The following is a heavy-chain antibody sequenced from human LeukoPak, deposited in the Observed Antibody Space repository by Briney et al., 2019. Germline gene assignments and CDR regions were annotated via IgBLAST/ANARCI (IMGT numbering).Heavy chain of an antibody. V-gene: IGHV1-2*02. J-gene: IGHJ6*03. Sequence: GASVKVSCKASGGTFSSYAISWVRQAPGQGLEWMGWINPNSGGTNYAQKFQGRVTMTRDTPISTAYMELSRLRSDDTAVYYCASSYGSGSPNYYYYMDVWGKGTTVTISS. CDR2: INPNSGGT. CDR3: ASSYGSGSPNYYYYMDV. D-gene: IGHD3-10*01. CDR1: GGTFSSYA.